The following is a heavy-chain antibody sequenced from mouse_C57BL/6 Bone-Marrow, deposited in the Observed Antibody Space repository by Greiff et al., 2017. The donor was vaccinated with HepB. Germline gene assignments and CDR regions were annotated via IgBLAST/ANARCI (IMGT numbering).Heavy chain of an antibody. Sequence: QVQLKESGAELVKPGASVKLSCKASGYTFTEYTIHWVKQRSGQGLEWIGWFYPGSGSIKYNEKFKDKATLTADKSSSTVYMELSRLTSEDSAVYFCARHEDGYDGGNYAMDYWGQGTSVTVSS. CDR2: FYPGSGSI. D-gene: IGHD2-2*01. V-gene: IGHV1-62-2*01. J-gene: IGHJ4*01. CDR3: ARHEDGYDGGNYAMDY. CDR1: GYTFTEYT.